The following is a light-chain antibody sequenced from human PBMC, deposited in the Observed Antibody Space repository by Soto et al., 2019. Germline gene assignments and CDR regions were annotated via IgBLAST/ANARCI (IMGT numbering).Light chain of an antibody. CDR1: ESISRN. V-gene: IGKV1-39*01. Sequence: DIQMTQSPSSLSAPVGDRVTIPCRASESISRNLDWYQQKAVKPPKLLIYAASSLHSGVPSRCSGSGSRSAFTLTIGSLHPEDFATYYCQQGYTMPFTFGPGTKV. CDR2: AAS. CDR3: QQGYTMPFT. J-gene: IGKJ3*01.